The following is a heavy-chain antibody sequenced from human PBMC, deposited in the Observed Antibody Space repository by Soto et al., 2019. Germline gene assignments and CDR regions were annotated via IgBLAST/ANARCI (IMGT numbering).Heavy chain of an antibody. D-gene: IGHD3-10*01. V-gene: IGHV4-31*03. CDR1: GGSISSGGYY. CDR3: ARLPEAWFGENDY. CDR2: IYYSGST. Sequence: SETLSLTCTVSGGSISSGGYYWSWIRQHPGKGLEWIGYIYYSGSTSYNPSLKRRVTISVDTSKNQFSLKLSSVTAADTAVYYCARLPEAWFGENDYWGQGTLVTVSS. J-gene: IGHJ4*02.